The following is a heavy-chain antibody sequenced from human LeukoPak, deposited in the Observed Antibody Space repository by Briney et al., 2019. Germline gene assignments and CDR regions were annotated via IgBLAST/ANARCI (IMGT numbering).Heavy chain of an antibody. CDR2: I. CDR1: GFTFSSYG. Sequence: GGSLRLSCAASGFTFSSYGMHWVRQAPGKGLEWVSSIVKGRFTISRDNAKNSLYLQMNSLRAEDTAVYYCARSYFGDCSSTSCYTRPFDYWGQGTLVTVSS. D-gene: IGHD2-2*02. CDR3: ARSYFGDCSSTSCYTRPFDY. J-gene: IGHJ4*02. V-gene: IGHV3-21*01.